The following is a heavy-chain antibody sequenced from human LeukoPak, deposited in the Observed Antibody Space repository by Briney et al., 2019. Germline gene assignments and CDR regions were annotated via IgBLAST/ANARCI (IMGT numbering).Heavy chain of an antibody. V-gene: IGHV3-21*01. CDR2: ISSSSSYI. CDR1: GFTFSSYS. J-gene: IGHJ3*02. Sequence: PGGSLRLSCAASGFTFSSYSMNWVRQAPGKGLEGVSSISSSSSYIYYADSVKGRFTISRDNAKNSLYLQMNSLRAEDTAVYYCAREASLIYYDSSGTLFDIWGQGTMVTVSS. CDR3: AREASLIYYDSSGTLFDI. D-gene: IGHD3-22*01.